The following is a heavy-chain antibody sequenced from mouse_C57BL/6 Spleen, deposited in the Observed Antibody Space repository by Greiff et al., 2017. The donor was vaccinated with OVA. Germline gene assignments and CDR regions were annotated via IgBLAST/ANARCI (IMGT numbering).Heavy chain of an antibody. CDR3: TLYYYGNWYFDV. CDR1: GFNIKDYY. Sequence: EVKLVESGAELVRPGASVKLSCTASGFNIKDYYVHWVKQRPEQGLEWIGRIDPEDGDTEYAPKFQGKATMTADTSSNTAYLQLSSLTSEDTAVYYCTLYYYGNWYFDVWGTGTTVTVSS. J-gene: IGHJ1*03. D-gene: IGHD1-1*01. V-gene: IGHV14-1*01. CDR2: IDPEDGDT.